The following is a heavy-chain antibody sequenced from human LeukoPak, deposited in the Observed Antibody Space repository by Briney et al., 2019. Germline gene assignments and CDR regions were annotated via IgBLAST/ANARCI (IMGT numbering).Heavy chain of an antibody. J-gene: IGHJ4*02. Sequence: GGSLRLSCVTSGFTISNYNMNWVRQAPGKGLEWVSSISSSSTYIYYADSMKARFTISRDNAKNSLFLQMNSLSAEDTAVYYCAASDGSFDYWGQGTLVTVSS. CDR3: AASDGSFDY. CDR1: GFTISNYN. CDR2: ISSSSTYI. D-gene: IGHD5-24*01. V-gene: IGHV3-21*01.